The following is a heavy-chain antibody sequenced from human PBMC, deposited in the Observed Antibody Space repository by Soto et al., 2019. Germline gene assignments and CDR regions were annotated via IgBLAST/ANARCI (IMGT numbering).Heavy chain of an antibody. CDR2: IYPGDSDT. D-gene: IGHD3-3*01. Sequence: GESLKISCKGSGYSFTSYWIGWVRQMPGKGLEWMGIIYPGDSDTRYSPSFQGQVTISADKSISTAYLQWSSLKASDTATYYCARRITIFGVALDAFDIWGQGTMVTVSS. V-gene: IGHV5-51*01. CDR3: ARRITIFGVALDAFDI. CDR1: GYSFTSYW. J-gene: IGHJ3*02.